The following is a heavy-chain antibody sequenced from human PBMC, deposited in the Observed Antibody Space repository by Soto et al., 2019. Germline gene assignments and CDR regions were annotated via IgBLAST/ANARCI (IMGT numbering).Heavy chain of an antibody. J-gene: IGHJ5*02. D-gene: IGHD5-18*01. CDR1: GYTFTGYY. CDR3: ARPVDTAMVGNWLDP. Sequence: ASVKVSCKASGYTFTGYYMHWVRQAPGQGLEWMGWINPNSGGTNYAQKFQGWVTMTRDTSISTAYMELSSLRSEDTAVYYCARPVDTAMVGNWLDPWGQGTLVTVSS. CDR2: INPNSGGT. V-gene: IGHV1-2*04.